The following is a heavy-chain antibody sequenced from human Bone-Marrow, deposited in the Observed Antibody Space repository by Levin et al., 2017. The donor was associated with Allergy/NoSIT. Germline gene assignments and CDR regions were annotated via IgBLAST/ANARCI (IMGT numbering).Heavy chain of an antibody. CDR1: GFTFSSYG. CDR2: IWYDGSNK. J-gene: IGHJ2*01. V-gene: IGHV3-33*01. Sequence: GESLKISCAASGFTFSSYGMHWVRQAPGKGLEWVAVIWYDGSNKYYADSVKGRFTISRDNSKNTLYLQMNSLRAEDTAVYYCARDGGTGDFDLWGRGTLVTVSS. D-gene: IGHD1-1*01. CDR3: ARDGGTGDFDL.